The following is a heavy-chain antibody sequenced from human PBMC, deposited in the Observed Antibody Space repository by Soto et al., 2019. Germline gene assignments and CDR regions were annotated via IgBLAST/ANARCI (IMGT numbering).Heavy chain of an antibody. CDR3: ARGVVPAGMGGGKQYYCCGMDV. D-gene: IGHD2-2*01. CDR2: IIPIFGTA. Sequence: QVQLVQSGAEVKKPGSSVKVSCKASGGTFSSYAISWVRQAPGQGLEWMGGIIPIFGTANYAQKFQGRVTITADEYTSKDDMELSSLRSEDEAVYYCARGVVPAGMGGGKQYYCCGMDVWGQGITVTVFS. CDR1: GGTFSSYA. J-gene: IGHJ6*02. V-gene: IGHV1-69*12.